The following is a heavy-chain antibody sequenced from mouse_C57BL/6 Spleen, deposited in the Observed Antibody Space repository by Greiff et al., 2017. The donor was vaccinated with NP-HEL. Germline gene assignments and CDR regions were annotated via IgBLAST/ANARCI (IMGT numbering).Heavy chain of an antibody. Sequence: EVQLQQSGPELVKPGASVKISCKASGYSFTGYYMNWVKQSPEKSLEWIGEINPSTGGTTYNQKFKAKATLTVDKSSSTAYMQLKSLTSEDSAVYYCARRDYDDYAMDYWGQRTSVTVSS. CDR2: INPSTGGT. CDR1: GYSFTGYY. CDR3: ARRDYDDYAMDY. D-gene: IGHD2-4*01. V-gene: IGHV1-42*01. J-gene: IGHJ4*01.